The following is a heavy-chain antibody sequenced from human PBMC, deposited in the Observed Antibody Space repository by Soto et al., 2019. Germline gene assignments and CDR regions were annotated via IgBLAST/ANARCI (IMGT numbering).Heavy chain of an antibody. J-gene: IGHJ5*02. CDR3: ARGGHYEVRWFDP. CDR1: GVTFTSSA. V-gene: IGHV1-58*01. CDR2: IVVGSGNT. D-gene: IGHD3-16*01. Sequence: SVKVSCKASGVTFTSSAVQWVRQARGQRLEWIGWIVVGSGNTNYAQKFQGRVTMTTDRSTSTAYMELRSLRSDDTAVYYCARGGHYEVRWFDPWGQGALVTVSS.